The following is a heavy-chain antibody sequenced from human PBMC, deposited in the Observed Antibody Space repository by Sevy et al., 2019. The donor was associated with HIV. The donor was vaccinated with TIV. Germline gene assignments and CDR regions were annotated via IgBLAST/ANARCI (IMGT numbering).Heavy chain of an antibody. CDR1: GFTFSSYA. CDR2: ISGRGDIT. J-gene: IGHJ4*02. D-gene: IGHD4-17*01. CDR3: AKDRRYGDIGLFDY. Sequence: GGSLRLSCAASGFTFSSYAMSWVRQAPGKGLEWVSVISGRGDITYYADSVKGRFTLSRDNSKNTLYLQMNSLRVEDTAVYYCAKDRRYGDIGLFDYWGQGTLVTDSS. V-gene: IGHV3-23*01.